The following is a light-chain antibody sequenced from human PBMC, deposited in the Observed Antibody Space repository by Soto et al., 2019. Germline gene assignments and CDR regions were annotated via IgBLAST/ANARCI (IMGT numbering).Light chain of an antibody. J-gene: IGKJ5*01. CDR3: QQYNSYPYT. Sequence: DIQMTQSPSTLSASIGDRITITCRASQSINIWLAWYQQKPGKAPKVLIYDASTLESGIPSRFSGSGSGAEFTLTISSLQPEDFSTYYCQQYNSYPYTFGQGTRLEIK. CDR1: QSINIW. V-gene: IGKV1-5*01. CDR2: DAS.